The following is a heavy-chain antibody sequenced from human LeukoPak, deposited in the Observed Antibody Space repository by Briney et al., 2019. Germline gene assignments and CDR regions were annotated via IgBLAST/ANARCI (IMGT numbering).Heavy chain of an antibody. CDR3: ARAVGATTYWGFDY. J-gene: IGHJ4*02. D-gene: IGHD1-26*01. CDR2: IYHTGST. CDR1: SYSSNSNYY. V-gene: IGHV4-38-2*02. Sequence: PSETLSLTCSVSSYSSNSNYYWGWIRQSPGKGLEWIGSIYHTGSTYYNPSLKSRVTMSLDTSKNQFSLKLTSVTAADTAVYYCARAVGATTYWGFDYWGRGTLVTVSS.